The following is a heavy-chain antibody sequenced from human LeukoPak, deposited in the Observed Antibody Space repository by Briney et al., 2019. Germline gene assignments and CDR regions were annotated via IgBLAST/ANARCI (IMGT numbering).Heavy chain of an antibody. CDR3: ARDRGWEPGAFDI. Sequence: SETLSLTCAVYGGSFSGYYWSWIRQPPGKGLEWIGEIYHSGSTNYNPSLKSRVTISVDKSKNQFSLKLSSVTAADTAVYYCARDRGWEPGAFDIWGQGTMVTVSS. CDR2: IYHSGST. CDR1: GGSFSGYY. J-gene: IGHJ3*02. D-gene: IGHD1-26*01. V-gene: IGHV4-34*01.